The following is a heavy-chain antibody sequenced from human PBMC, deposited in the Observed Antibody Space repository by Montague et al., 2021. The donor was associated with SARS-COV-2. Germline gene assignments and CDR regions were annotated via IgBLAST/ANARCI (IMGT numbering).Heavy chain of an antibody. V-gene: IGHV4-34*01. CDR2: IHHNGSP. D-gene: IGHD3-22*01. J-gene: IGHJ5*02. Sequence: SETLSPTCAVYGGSVSDYYWCWICKPPGQGLEWIGEIHHNGSPNSNPSLTRQVPTSVDTSKNQFSLKLTAVTAAATAVSYCASAPRMTMIVVVITDIWFDPWGQGTLVTVSS. CDR1: GGSVSDYY. CDR3: ASAPRMTMIVVVITDIWFDP.